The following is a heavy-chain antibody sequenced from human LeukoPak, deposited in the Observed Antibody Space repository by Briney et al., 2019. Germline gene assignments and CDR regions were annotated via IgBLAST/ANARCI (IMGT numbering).Heavy chain of an antibody. Sequence: PSETLSLTCTVSGGSISSYYWSWIRQPAGKGLEWIGRIYTSGSTNHNPSLKSRVTMSVDTSKNQFSLKLSSVTAADTAVYYCARAHSPWYYYDSSGYYWFDYWGQGTLVTVSS. CDR3: ARAHSPWYYYDSSGYYWFDY. V-gene: IGHV4-4*07. CDR2: IYTSGST. CDR1: GGSISSYY. D-gene: IGHD3-22*01. J-gene: IGHJ4*02.